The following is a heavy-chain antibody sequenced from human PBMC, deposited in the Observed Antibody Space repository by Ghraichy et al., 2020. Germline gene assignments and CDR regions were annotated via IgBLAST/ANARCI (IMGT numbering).Heavy chain of an antibody. CDR3: ARGFRRQSYDY. Sequence: SQTLSLTCSVSGDSISNKNWSWIRQAPGRGLEWIGYVYSSGNDGNSKYNPSLESRVTISLDTSKSHLSLVLTSLTTADTAVYYCARGFRRQSYDYWGRGTLVIVSS. J-gene: IGHJ4*02. CDR2: VYSSGNDGNS. CDR1: GDSISNKN. V-gene: IGHV4-59*01. D-gene: IGHD2/OR15-2a*01.